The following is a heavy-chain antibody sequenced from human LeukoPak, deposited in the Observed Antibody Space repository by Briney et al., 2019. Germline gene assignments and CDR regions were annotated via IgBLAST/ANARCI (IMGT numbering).Heavy chain of an antibody. J-gene: IGHJ5*02. CDR3: ARQGSEWELQDWFDP. V-gene: IGHV4-59*08. CDR2: IYYSGST. CDR1: GASISNYY. Sequence: PSETLSLTCTVSGASISNYYWSWIRQPPGKGLEWIGYIYYSGSTNYNPSLKSRVTISLDTSKTQFSLKLSSVTAADTAVYYCARQGSEWELQDWFDPWGQGTLVTVSS. D-gene: IGHD1-26*01.